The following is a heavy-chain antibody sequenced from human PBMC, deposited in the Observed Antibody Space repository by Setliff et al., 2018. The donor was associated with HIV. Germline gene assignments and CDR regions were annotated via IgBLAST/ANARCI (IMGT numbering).Heavy chain of an antibody. CDR2: VGVDSDAT. D-gene: IGHD2-15*01. CDR1: GFAFSTFD. CDR3: AKDGISGGAYPPYYFDY. J-gene: IGHJ4*01. V-gene: IGHV3-23*01. Sequence: TGGSLRLSCVASGFAFSTFDMNWVRQTPGKGLEWVAAVGVDSDATYYADSVRGRFAVSRDDFQNTLYLQMRALRVEDTAVYYCAKDGISGGAYPPYYFDYWGHGTLVTVSS.